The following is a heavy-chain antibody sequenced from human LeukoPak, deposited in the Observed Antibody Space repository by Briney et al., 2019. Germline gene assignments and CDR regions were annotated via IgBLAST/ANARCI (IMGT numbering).Heavy chain of an antibody. D-gene: IGHD2-21*01. Sequence: GGSLRLSCAASGFTFSSYAMSWVRQAPGKGLEWVSAISGSGGSTYYADSVKGRFTISRDNSKNTLYLQMNSLRAEDTAVYYCAKDPNSYYYYYYYMDVWGKGTTVTVSS. J-gene: IGHJ6*03. CDR2: ISGSGGST. V-gene: IGHV3-23*01. CDR1: GFTFSSYA. CDR3: AKDPNSYYYYYYYMDV.